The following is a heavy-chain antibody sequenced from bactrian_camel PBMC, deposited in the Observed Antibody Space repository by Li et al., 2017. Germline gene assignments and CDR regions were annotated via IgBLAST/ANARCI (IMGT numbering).Heavy chain of an antibody. Sequence: HVQLVESGGGSVQAGGSLTLSCAASGDIFDNACVAWLRQTPGKEREGVATIYTPGAITTYADSVKGRFTISKDKVKGVVYLQMNDLKPEDTATYFCKTKPYAAGWCPDNYRGQGTQVPVS. J-gene: IGHJ4*01. V-gene: IGHV3S53*01. CDR2: IYTPGAIT. D-gene: IGHD1*01. CDR1: GDIFDNAC. CDR3: KTKPYAAGWCPDNY.